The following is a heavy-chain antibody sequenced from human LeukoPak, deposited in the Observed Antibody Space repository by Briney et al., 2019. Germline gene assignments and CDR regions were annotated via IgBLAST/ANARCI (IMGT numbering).Heavy chain of an antibody. Sequence: PSETLSLTCTISGGSSSSYYWSWIRQSPGKGLEWIGYIHYSGSTNYNPSLKSRATISLDTSKNQVSLKLTSVTAADTAVYYCARRASGSYPDYFDSWGQGTLVTVSS. V-gene: IGHV4-59*08. CDR3: ARRASGSYPDYFDS. CDR2: IHYSGST. J-gene: IGHJ4*02. CDR1: GGSSSSYY. D-gene: IGHD1-26*01.